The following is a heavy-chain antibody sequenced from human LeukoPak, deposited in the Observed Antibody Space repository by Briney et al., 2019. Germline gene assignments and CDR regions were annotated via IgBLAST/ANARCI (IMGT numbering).Heavy chain of an antibody. CDR2: IYYSGST. CDR3: ARHSGAGTGFVY. V-gene: IGHV4-59*08. CDR1: GGSTSSYY. Sequence: SETLSLTCTVSGGSTSSYYWSWIRQPPGKGLEWIGYIYYSGSTNYNPSLKSRLTISIDTSKNLFSLKLSSVTAADTAVYYCARHSGAGTGFVYWGQGTLVTVSS. J-gene: IGHJ4*02. D-gene: IGHD6-19*01.